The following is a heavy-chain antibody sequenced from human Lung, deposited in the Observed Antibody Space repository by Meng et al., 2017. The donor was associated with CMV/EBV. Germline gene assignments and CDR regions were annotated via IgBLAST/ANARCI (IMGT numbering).Heavy chain of an antibody. J-gene: IGHJ4*02. D-gene: IGHD3-10*02. V-gene: IGHV1-2*02. Sequence: ASXXVSXKASGYTFTNNYIHWVRQAPGQGLQWMGRIRPNSGATTYAQTFQGRVTMTSDSSASTAHMELSRLTCDDAAIYFCARGGWTCMLGAGFDYWGQGFXVTGSS. CDR1: GYTFTNNY. CDR3: ARGGWTCMLGAGFDY. CDR2: IRPNSGAT.